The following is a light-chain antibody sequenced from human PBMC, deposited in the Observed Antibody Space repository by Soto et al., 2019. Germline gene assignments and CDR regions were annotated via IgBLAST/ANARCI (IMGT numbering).Light chain of an antibody. V-gene: IGKV1-6*01. Sequence: AIQMTQSPSSLAASVGDRVTITCRASQGIRTDLDWYQQRPGKAPKLLIYEASNLRSEVPSRFSGSGSGTVFTLTISSLQPEDFATYYCLQDYNYPFTFGPGTKVEI. J-gene: IGKJ3*01. CDR1: QGIRTD. CDR3: LQDYNYPFT. CDR2: EAS.